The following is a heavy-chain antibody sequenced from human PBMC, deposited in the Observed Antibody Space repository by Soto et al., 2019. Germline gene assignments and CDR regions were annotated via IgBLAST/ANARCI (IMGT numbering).Heavy chain of an antibody. CDR3: AREGSRGFFAMFAFDI. V-gene: IGHV1-58*02. CDR2: IVVGSGNT. D-gene: IGHD3-10*01. CDR1: GFTFTSSA. J-gene: IGHJ3*02. Sequence: GASVKVSCKASGFTFTSSAMQWVRQARGQRLEWIGWIVVGSGNTNYAQKFQERVTITRDTSTGTSYMEMNSLRAEDTAVYYCAREGSRGFFAMFAFDIWGQGTMVTVSS.